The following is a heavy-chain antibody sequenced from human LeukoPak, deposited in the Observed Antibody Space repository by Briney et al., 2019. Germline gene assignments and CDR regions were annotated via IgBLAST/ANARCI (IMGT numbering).Heavy chain of an antibody. CDR1: GGSISSGSYY. J-gene: IGHJ3*02. CDR3: ARFIWSGYYMAFDI. V-gene: IGHV4-61*01. D-gene: IGHD3-3*01. Sequence: PSQTLSLTCTVSGGSISSGSYYWSWLRQPPGKGLEWIGYIYYSGSTTYNPSLKSRVTISVDTSKNQFSLKLSSGTAADTAVYYCARFIWSGYYMAFDIWGQGTMVTVSS. CDR2: IYYSGST.